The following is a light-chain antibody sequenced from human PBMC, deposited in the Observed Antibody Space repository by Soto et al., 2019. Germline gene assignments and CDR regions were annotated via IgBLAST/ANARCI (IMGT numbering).Light chain of an antibody. CDR3: SSYTSSSTLVV. J-gene: IGLJ2*01. Sequence: QSALTQPPSASGSPGQSVTISCTGTRSDVGGYNYVSWYQQHPGKGPKLMIFEVSNRPSGVSNRFSGSKSGNTASLTISGLQAEDEADYYCSSYTSSSTLVVFGGGTKLTVL. V-gene: IGLV2-14*01. CDR1: RSDVGGYNY. CDR2: EVS.